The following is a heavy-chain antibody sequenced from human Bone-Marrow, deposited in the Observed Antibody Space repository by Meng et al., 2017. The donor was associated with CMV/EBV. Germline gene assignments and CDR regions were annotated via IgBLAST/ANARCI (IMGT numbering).Heavy chain of an antibody. J-gene: IGHJ4*02. V-gene: IGHV3-7*01. CDR3: ARVVPDYDSSGYGDY. CDR1: GFTFSSYC. D-gene: IGHD3-22*01. CDR2: IKQDGSEK. Sequence: GESLKISCAASGFTFSSYCMTWVRQAPGKGLEWVANIKQDGSEKYYVDSVKGRFTISRDNAKNTLYLQMNSLRAEDTAVYYCARVVPDYDSSGYGDYWGQGTLVTVSS.